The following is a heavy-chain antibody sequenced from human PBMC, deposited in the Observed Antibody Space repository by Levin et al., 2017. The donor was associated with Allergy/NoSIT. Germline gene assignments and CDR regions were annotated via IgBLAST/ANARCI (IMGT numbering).Heavy chain of an antibody. CDR3: ARGQGHILGSSPWLGFDY. CDR1: GFTVSNYP. J-gene: IGHJ4*02. Sequence: GGSLRLSCAASGFTVSNYPMHWVRQAPGKGLEWVAVIKHDGVNKYYGESVKGRFTISRDNSKNMLDLQMDSLRPDDTAIYYCARGQGHILGSSPWLGFDYWGQGTLVSVSS. CDR2: IKHDGVNK. D-gene: IGHD5-12*01. V-gene: IGHV3-30*04.